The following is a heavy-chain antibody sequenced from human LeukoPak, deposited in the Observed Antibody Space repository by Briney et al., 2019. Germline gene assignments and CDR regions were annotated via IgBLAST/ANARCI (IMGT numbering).Heavy chain of an antibody. Sequence: SETLSLTCPVSGYSISSGYYWGWIRQPPGKGLEWIGSIYHSGSTYYNPSLKSRVTISLDTSKNQFSLKLRSVTAAGTAVYYCARLTTLSGYFDYWGQGTLVTVSS. J-gene: IGHJ4*02. D-gene: IGHD4-11*01. CDR2: IYHSGST. V-gene: IGHV4-38-2*01. CDR3: ARLTTLSGYFDY. CDR1: GYSISSGYY.